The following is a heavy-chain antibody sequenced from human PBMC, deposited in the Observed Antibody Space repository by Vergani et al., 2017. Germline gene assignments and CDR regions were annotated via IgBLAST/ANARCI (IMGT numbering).Heavy chain of an antibody. CDR3: VKDKDYDADGPFDL. CDR1: GFTFQAFA. J-gene: IGHJ2*01. V-gene: IGHV3-9*01. CDR2: IDRNYGVK. Sequence: VEAGGGLVQPGGSLRLSCTASGFTFQAFAFHWVRQVSGRGLEWVSGIDRNYGVKNGNSFEGRFSISRDNAKKAVFLQMNNLSHEDTALYFCVKDKDYDADGPFDLWGRGTLVTVSS. D-gene: IGHD3-16*01.